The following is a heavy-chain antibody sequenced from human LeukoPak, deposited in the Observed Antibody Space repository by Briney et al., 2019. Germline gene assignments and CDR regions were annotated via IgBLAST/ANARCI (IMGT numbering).Heavy chain of an antibody. J-gene: IGHJ4*02. CDR2: IFPSGGEI. D-gene: IGHD2-8*02. CDR1: GFTFSTFA. CDR3: ATYRQVLLPFES. Sequence: GGSLRLSCAASGFTFSTFAMIWVRQPPGKGLEWVSSIFPSGGEIHYADSVRGRFTISKDNSKSTLSLQMNSLRAEDTAIYYCATYRQVLLPFESWGQGTLVTVSS. V-gene: IGHV3-23*01.